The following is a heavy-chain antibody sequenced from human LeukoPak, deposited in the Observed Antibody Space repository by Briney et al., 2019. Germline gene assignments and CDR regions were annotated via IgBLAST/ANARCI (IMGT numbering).Heavy chain of an antibody. V-gene: IGHV1-46*01. CDR1: GYTFTSYY. J-gene: IGHJ3*02. CDR2: INPSGGST. Sequence: GASVKVSCEASGYTFTSYYMHWVRQAPGQGLEWMGIINPSGGSTSYAQKFQGRVTMTRNTSISTAYMELSSLRSEDTAVYYCARPIRYSGSYGWGRVGAFDIWGQGTMVTVSS. D-gene: IGHD1-26*01. CDR3: ARPIRYSGSYGWGRVGAFDI.